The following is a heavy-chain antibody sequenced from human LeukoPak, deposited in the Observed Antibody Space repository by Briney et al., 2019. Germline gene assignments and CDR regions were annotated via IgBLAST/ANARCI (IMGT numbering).Heavy chain of an antibody. D-gene: IGHD3-10*01. V-gene: IGHV3-21*01. CDR1: GFTFSSYS. CDR3: ATLGTYYYGSGTDY. CDR2: ISSSSSYI. Sequence: PGGSLRLSCAASGFTFSSYSMNWVRQAPGKGLEWVSSISSSSSYIYYADSVKGRFTISRDNAKNSPYLQMNSLRAEDTAVHYCATLGTYYYGSGTDYWGQGTLVTVSS. J-gene: IGHJ4*02.